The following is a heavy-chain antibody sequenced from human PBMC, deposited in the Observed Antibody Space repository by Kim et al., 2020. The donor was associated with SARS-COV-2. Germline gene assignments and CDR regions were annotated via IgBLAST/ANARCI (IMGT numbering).Heavy chain of an antibody. D-gene: IGHD2-8*01. V-gene: IGHV3-7*01. CDR3: AREQYGDYFDY. Sequence: KYYLGSVKGRFTISRDNAKNSLYLQMDSLRAEDTDVYYCAREQYGDYFDYWGQGISVTVSS. J-gene: IGHJ4*02. CDR2: K.